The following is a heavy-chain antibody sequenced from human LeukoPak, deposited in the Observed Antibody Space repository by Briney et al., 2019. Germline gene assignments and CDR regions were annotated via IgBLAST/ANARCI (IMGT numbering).Heavy chain of an antibody. V-gene: IGHV5-51*01. CDR2: IYPGDSDT. J-gene: IGHJ4*02. CDR1: GYSFTTYW. Sequence: GESLKISCKGSGYSFTTYWIGWVRQMPGKGLEWMGIIYPGDSDTRYSPSFQGQVTISADKSTSTAYLQWSSLRASDTAIYYCARLLIAMTDYWGQGTLVTVSS. CDR3: ARLLIAMTDY. D-gene: IGHD5-18*01.